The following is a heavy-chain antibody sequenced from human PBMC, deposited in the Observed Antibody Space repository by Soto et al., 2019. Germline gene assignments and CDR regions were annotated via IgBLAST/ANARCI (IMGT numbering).Heavy chain of an antibody. J-gene: IGHJ6*02. V-gene: IGHV3-74*01. CDR3: AKDRGGAWGMRESTNLYYYYYGMDV. CDR2: INTDGSST. D-gene: IGHD3-10*01. CDR1: GFTFSSYW. Sequence: PGGSLRLSCAASGFTFSSYWMHWVRQAPGKGLVWVSRINTDGSSTTYADSVKGRFTISRDNAKNTLYLQMNSLRAEDTAVYYCAKDRGGAWGMRESTNLYYYYYGMDVWGQGTTVTVSS.